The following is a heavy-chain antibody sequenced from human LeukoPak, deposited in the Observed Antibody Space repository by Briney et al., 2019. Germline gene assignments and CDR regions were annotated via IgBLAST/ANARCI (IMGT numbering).Heavy chain of an antibody. J-gene: IGHJ4*02. V-gene: IGHV1-18*01. CDR1: GYSFTRYG. Sequence: ASVNVSCKASGYSFTRYGISWVRQAPGQGLEWMGWISAYNSNTNYAQNLQGRVTMTTDTSTSTVYLDLRSLRSDDTAVYYCARAAGGGYFDFWGQGTLVTVSS. D-gene: IGHD6-13*01. CDR3: ARAAGGGYFDF. CDR2: ISAYNSNT.